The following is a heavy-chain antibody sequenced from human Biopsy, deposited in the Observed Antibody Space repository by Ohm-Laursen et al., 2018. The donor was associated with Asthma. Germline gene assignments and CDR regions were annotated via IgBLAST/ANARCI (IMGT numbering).Heavy chain of an antibody. Sequence: GFLRLSCAASGFTFGDYWMGWVRQVPGKGLEWVANIKHDGTEKNHVDSLKGRFTISRDNAKNSLYLQMNSLRAEDTAVYYCARTFHFWSPYHAEHYQLWGQGTLVTVPS. J-gene: IGHJ1*01. CDR1: GFTFGDYW. V-gene: IGHV3-7*01. CDR3: ARTFHFWSPYHAEHYQL. D-gene: IGHD3-3*02. CDR2: IKHDGTEK.